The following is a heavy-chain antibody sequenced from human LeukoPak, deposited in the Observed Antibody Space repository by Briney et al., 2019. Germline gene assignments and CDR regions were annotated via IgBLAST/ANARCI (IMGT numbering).Heavy chain of an antibody. Sequence: GESLKTSCKGSGYSFANYWIGWVRQMPGKGLEWMGTIYPGDSDTRYSPSFQGQVTISADKSISTAYLQWSSLKASDTATYYCARRRHCTSGACEDFNYWGQGTLVTVSS. CDR3: ARRRHCTSGACEDFNY. V-gene: IGHV5-51*01. J-gene: IGHJ4*02. CDR2: IYPGDSDT. CDR1: GYSFANYW. D-gene: IGHD2-8*01.